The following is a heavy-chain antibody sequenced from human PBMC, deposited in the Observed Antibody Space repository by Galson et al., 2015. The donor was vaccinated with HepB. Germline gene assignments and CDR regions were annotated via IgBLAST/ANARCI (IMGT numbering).Heavy chain of an antibody. D-gene: IGHD6-19*01. V-gene: IGHV3-30*18. CDR2: ISYDGSDK. Sequence: SLRLSCAASGFTFSSYGMHWVRQAPGKGLEWVAVISYDGSDKYYADSVKGRFTISRDNSKNTLYLRMNSLRAEDTAVYYCAKDRGWLVQGGDYWGQGTLVTVSS. CDR1: GFTFSSYG. CDR3: AKDRGWLVQGGDY. J-gene: IGHJ4*02.